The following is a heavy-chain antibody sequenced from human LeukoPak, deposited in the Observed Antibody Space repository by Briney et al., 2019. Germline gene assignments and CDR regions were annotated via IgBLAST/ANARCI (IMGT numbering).Heavy chain of an antibody. CDR1: GFTFSSYG. CDR2: ISGSGGST. Sequence: GGSLRLSCAASGFTFSSYGMSWVRQAPGKGLEWVSAISGSGGSTYYADSVKGRFTISRDNSKNTLYLQMNSLRAEDTAVYYCARNPGYSYAWFDPWGQGTLVTVSS. CDR3: ARNPGYSYAWFDP. D-gene: IGHD5-18*01. V-gene: IGHV3-23*01. J-gene: IGHJ5*02.